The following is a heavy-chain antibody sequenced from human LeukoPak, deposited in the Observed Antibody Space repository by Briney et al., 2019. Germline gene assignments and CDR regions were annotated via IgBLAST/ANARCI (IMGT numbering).Heavy chain of an antibody. J-gene: IGHJ4*02. V-gene: IGHV3-30*18. CDR2: ISSDGSNK. CDR3: AKGHYDFWSGHFDF. Sequence: PGGSLRLSCAASGFTFSSYGIYSARQAPGKGLEWLPAISSDGSNKYYADSVKGRFTISRDNSNNTLDLQMNSLRTEDTAVYYCAKGHYDFWSGHFDFWGQGTLVTVSS. D-gene: IGHD3-3*01. CDR1: GFTFSSYG.